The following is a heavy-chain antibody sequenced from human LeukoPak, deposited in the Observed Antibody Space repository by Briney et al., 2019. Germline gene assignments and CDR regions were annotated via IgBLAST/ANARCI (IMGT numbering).Heavy chain of an antibody. D-gene: IGHD5-24*01. CDR2: IIPILGMA. V-gene: IGHV1-69*10. CDR3: ASRDGYEYYFDY. J-gene: IGHJ4*02. CDR1: GYTFTSYG. Sequence: VKVSCKASGYTFTSYGISWVRQAPGQGLEWMGRIIPILGMANYAQKFQGRVTITADKSTSTAYMELSSLRSEDTAVYYCASRDGYEYYFDYWGQGTLVTVSS.